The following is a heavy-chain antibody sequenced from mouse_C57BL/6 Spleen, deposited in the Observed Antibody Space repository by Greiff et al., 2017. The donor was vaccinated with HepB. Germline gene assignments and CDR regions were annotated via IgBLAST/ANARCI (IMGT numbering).Heavy chain of an antibody. CDR1: GYTFTDYY. CDR3: ARWRDDGYPFDY. J-gene: IGHJ2*01. CDR2: INPYNGGT. Sequence: EVQLQQSGPVLVKPGASVKMSCKASGYTFTDYYMNWVKQSHGKSLEWIGVINPYNGGTSYNQKFKGKATLTVDKSSSTAYMGLNSLTSEDSAVYYCARWRDDGYPFDYWGQGTTLTVSS. D-gene: IGHD2-3*01. V-gene: IGHV1-19*01.